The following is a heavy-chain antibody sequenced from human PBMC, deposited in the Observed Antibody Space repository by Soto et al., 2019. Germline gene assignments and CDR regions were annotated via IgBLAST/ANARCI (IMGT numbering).Heavy chain of an antibody. Sequence: QVQLQQWGAGLLKPSETLSLTCAVYGGSFSGYYWSWIRQPPGKGLEWIGEVNHSGSTNYNPSLKSRVTISVDTAKNQFSLKLGSGTAADTAVYYCARGRVAAAGSRTNGRYWYFDLWGRGTLVTVSS. J-gene: IGHJ2*01. CDR3: ARGRVAAAGSRTNGRYWYFDL. V-gene: IGHV4-34*01. CDR2: VNHSGST. D-gene: IGHD6-13*01. CDR1: GGSFSGYY.